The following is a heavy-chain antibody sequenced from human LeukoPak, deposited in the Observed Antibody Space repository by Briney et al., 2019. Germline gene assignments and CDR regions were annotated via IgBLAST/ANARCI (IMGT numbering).Heavy chain of an antibody. J-gene: IGHJ4*02. CDR1: GGSFSNYY. V-gene: IGHV4-34*01. CDR2: ITHHGTT. CDR3: APIFGDYSDFDS. Sequence: SETLSLTCAVYGGSFSNYYLSWLRQPPGKVLEWIGEITHHGTTNYNPSLKSRVTISVDTSKNQFSLKLYSVAAADTAVYYCAPIFGDYSDFDSWGQGTLVTVSS. D-gene: IGHD4-17*01.